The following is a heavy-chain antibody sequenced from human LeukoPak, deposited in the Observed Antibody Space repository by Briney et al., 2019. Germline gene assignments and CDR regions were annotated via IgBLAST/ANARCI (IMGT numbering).Heavy chain of an antibody. CDR1: GFTFSTYA. D-gene: IGHD5-18*01. V-gene: IGHV3-23*01. Sequence: PGGSLRLSCVASGFTFSTYAMTWVRQAPGKGLEWVSLISADGGSTFSADSVKGRFTISRDNAKNTLYLQMNSLRAEDTAVYYCARVVDTHFDYWGQGTLVTVSS. J-gene: IGHJ4*02. CDR2: ISADGGST. CDR3: ARVVDTHFDY.